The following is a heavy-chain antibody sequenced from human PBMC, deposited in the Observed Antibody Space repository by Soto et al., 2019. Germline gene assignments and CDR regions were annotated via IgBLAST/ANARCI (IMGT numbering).Heavy chain of an antibody. CDR3: ARVLPQGGYTFDI. J-gene: IGHJ3*02. V-gene: IGHV3-53*01. CDR2: IYSGGST. CDR1: GVTFGNYG. D-gene: IGHD6-13*01. Sequence: GGSLRLSCTASGVTFGNYGMNWVRQAPGKGLEWVSVIYSGGSTYYADSVKGRFTISRDNSKNTLYLQMNSLRAEDTAVYYCARVLPQGGYTFDIWGQGTMVTVSS.